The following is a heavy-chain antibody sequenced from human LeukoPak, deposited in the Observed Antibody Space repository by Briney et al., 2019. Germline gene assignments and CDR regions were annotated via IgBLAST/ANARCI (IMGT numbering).Heavy chain of an antibody. V-gene: IGHV3-53*01. Sequence: PGGSLRLSCAASGFSVSSSYMYWVRQAPGKGLEWVSFFYRGDSTYYAESVRGRFTISRDNSKNTLYLLMNSLLPEDTAVYYCAREVVSIPSYFDSWGQGTLVTVSS. CDR3: AREVVSIPSYFDS. D-gene: IGHD2-21*01. CDR1: GFSVSSSY. J-gene: IGHJ4*02. CDR2: FYRGDST.